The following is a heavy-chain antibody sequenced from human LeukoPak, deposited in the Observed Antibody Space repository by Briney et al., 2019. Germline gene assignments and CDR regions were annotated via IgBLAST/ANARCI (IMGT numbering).Heavy chain of an antibody. V-gene: IGHV4-59*08. CDR1: GGSISSYY. J-gene: IGHJ4*02. CDR3: ARLIHPYSSSWYFDY. CDR2: IYYSGST. D-gene: IGHD6-13*01. Sequence: SETLSLTCTVSGGSISSYYWSWIRQPPGKGLECIGYIYYSGSTNYNPSLKSRVTLSVDTSENRFSLKLSSVTAADTAVYYCARLIHPYSSSWYFDYWGQGTLVTVSS.